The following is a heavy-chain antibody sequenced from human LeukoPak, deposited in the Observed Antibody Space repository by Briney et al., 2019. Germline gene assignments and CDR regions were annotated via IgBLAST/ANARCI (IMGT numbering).Heavy chain of an antibody. CDR1: GFTFGDYA. V-gene: IGHV3-48*01. J-gene: IGHJ4*02. Sequence: QTGGSLRLSCTASGFTFGDYAMNWVRQAPGKGLEWVSYISSSSSTIYYADSVKGRFTISRDNAKNSLYLQMNSLRAEDTAVYYCARVLHKRNYDSTTYYGYWGQGTLVTVSS. CDR3: ARVLHKRNYDSTTYYGY. D-gene: IGHD3-22*01. CDR2: ISSSSSTI.